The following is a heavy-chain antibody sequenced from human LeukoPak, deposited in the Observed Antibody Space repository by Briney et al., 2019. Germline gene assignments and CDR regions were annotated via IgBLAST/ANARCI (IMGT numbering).Heavy chain of an antibody. V-gene: IGHV3-48*01. CDR3: ARGYGGGDY. CDR2: ISSSTNTI. Sequence: GGSLRLSCAASGFTFSSYSMNWVRQAPGKGLEWVSYISSSTNTIYYADSVKGRFTISRDNAKNSLFLQMNSLRADDTAVYYCARGYGGGDYWGQGTLVTVSS. J-gene: IGHJ4*02. CDR1: GFTFSSYS. D-gene: IGHD4-23*01.